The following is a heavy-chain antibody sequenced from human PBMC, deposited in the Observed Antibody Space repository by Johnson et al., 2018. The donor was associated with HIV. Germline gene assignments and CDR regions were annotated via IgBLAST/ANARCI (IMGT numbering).Heavy chain of an antibody. J-gene: IGHJ3*02. CDR2: INSDGSST. Sequence: VQLVESGGGLVQPGGSLRLSCAASRFSFSSYWMPWVRQAPGKGLVWVSRINSDGSSTNYADSVKGRFTISSDNAKNTLYLQMSSLRAEDTAVYYCARHYGWGDHWDAFDIWGQGTMVTVSS. CDR1: RFSFSSYW. V-gene: IGHV3-74*01. D-gene: IGHD4-17*01. CDR3: ARHYGWGDHWDAFDI.